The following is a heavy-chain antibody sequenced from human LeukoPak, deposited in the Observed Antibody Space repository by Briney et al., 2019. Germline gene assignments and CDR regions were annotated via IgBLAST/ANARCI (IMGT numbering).Heavy chain of an antibody. CDR3: VTAVTGTPY. D-gene: IGHD6-19*01. Sequence: GGSLRLSCAASGFTFSGYWMHWVRQAPGKGLVWVSGINSDGSTTSYADSVKGRFTISRGNAKNTLDLQMNSLRAGDTAVYYCVTAVTGTPYWGQGTLVTVSS. CDR1: GFTFSGYW. J-gene: IGHJ4*02. V-gene: IGHV3-74*01. CDR2: INSDGSTT.